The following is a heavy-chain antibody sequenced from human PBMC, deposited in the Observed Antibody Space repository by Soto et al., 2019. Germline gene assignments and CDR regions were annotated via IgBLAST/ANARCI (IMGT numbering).Heavy chain of an antibody. CDR3: ARVHVMVVAGSTFDY. CDR2: IYHGGTT. CDR1: GYSISSGSY. D-gene: IGHD6-19*01. V-gene: IGHV4-38-2*02. Sequence: SETLSLTCTVSGYSISSGSYGAWIRHPPGKGPEWIASIYHGGTTFYNPSLKSRITISVDTSNNQFSLKLTSVTAADTAVYYCARVHVMVVAGSTFDYWGHGTLVTVSS. J-gene: IGHJ4*01.